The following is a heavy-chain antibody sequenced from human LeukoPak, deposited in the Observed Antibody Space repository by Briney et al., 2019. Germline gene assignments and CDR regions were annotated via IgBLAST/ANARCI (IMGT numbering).Heavy chain of an antibody. J-gene: IGHJ4*02. D-gene: IGHD5-24*01. V-gene: IGHV1-69*04. CDR1: GGTFSSYA. CDR2: IIPIFGIA. Sequence: SVKVSCKASGGTFSSYAISWVRQAPGQGLEWMGRIIPIFGIANYALKFQGRVTITADKSTSTAYMELSSLRSEDTAAYYCAREDGRDGYNFDYWGQGTLVTVSS. CDR3: AREDGRDGYNFDY.